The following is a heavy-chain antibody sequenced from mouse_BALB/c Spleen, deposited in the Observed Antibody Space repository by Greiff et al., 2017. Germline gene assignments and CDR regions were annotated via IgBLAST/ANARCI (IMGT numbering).Heavy chain of an antibody. J-gene: IGHJ2*01. D-gene: IGHD1-2*01. CDR2: INPSNGRT. CDR1: GYTFTSYW. CDR3: ALLRRDYFDY. Sequence: QVQLKQPGAELVKPGASVKLSCKASGYTFTSYWMHWVKQRPGQGLEWIGEINPSNGRTNYNEKFKSKATLTVDKSSSTAYMQLSSLTSEDSAVYYCALLRRDYFDYWGQGTTLTVSS. V-gene: IGHV1S81*02.